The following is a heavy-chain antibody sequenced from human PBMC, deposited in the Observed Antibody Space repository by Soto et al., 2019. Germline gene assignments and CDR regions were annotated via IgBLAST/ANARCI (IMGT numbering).Heavy chain of an antibody. CDR3: ARDRQQLQPPLYYYSGMDV. CDR2: IIPIFGTA. D-gene: IGHD6-13*01. J-gene: IGHJ6*02. Sequence: QVQLVQSGAEVKKPGSSVKVSCKASGGTFSSYAISWVRQAPGQGLEWMGGIIPIFGTANYAQKFQGRVTITADESTSTAYMELSSLRSEDTAVYYCARDRQQLQPPLYYYSGMDVWGQGTTVTVSS. CDR1: GGTFSSYA. V-gene: IGHV1-69*12.